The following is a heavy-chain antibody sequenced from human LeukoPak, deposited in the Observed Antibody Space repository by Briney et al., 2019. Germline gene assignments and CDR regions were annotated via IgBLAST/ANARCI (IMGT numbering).Heavy chain of an antibody. Sequence: GGSLRLSCAASGFTFSSYGMHWVRQAPGKGLEWVAVISYDGSNKYYADSVKGRFTISRDNSNNTLYLQMNSLRAEDTAVYYCARDKRFRGIAAVYWGQGTLVTVSS. D-gene: IGHD6-13*01. CDR1: GFTFSSYG. CDR2: ISYDGSNK. CDR3: ARDKRFRGIAAVY. V-gene: IGHV3-30*03. J-gene: IGHJ4*02.